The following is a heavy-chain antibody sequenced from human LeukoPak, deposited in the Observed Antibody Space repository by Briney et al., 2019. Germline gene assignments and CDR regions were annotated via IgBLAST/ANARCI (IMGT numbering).Heavy chain of an antibody. V-gene: IGHV4-39*01. CDR2: IYYSGST. Sequence: PSETLSLTCTVSGGSISSSSYYWGWIRQPPGKGLEWIGSIYYSGSTYYNPSLKSRVSISVDTSKNQFSLKLSSVTAADTAVYYCARHGVDGGLWFGELRGNNWFDPWGQGTLVTVSS. CDR3: ARHGVDGGLWFGELRGNNWFDP. CDR1: GGSISSSSYY. D-gene: IGHD3-10*01. J-gene: IGHJ5*02.